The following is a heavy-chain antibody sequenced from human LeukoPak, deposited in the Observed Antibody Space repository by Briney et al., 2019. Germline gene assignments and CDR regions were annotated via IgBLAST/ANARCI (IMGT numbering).Heavy chain of an antibody. CDR3: ARGRITMVRGVIIIPFRYYYYMDV. V-gene: IGHV1-8*02. CDR1: GYTFTSYD. J-gene: IGHJ6*03. CDR2: MNPNSGNT. Sequence: ASVKVYCKASGYTFTSYDINWVRQATGQGLEWMGWMNPNSGNTGYAQKFQGRVTMTRNTSISTAYMELSSLRSEDTAVYYCARGRITMVRGVIIIPFRYYYYMDVWGKGTTVTVSS. D-gene: IGHD3-10*01.